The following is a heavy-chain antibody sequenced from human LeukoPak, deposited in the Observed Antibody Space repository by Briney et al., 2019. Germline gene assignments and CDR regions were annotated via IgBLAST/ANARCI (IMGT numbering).Heavy chain of an antibody. J-gene: IGHJ6*02. D-gene: IGHD4-11*01. CDR3: ARDDYSNYFYYYRMDG. CDR2: IIPIFGTA. Sequence: ASVRVSCKASGGTFSSYAISWVRQAPGQGLEWMGGIIPIFGTANYAQKFQGRVTITADESTSTAYMELSSLRSEDTAVYYCARDDYSNYFYYYRMDGWGQGTKVTVSS. V-gene: IGHV1-69*13. CDR1: GGTFSSYA.